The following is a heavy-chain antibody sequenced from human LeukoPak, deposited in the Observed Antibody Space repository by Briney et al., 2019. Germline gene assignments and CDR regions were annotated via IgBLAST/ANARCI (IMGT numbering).Heavy chain of an antibody. Sequence: GGSLRLSCAASGFTFSDYYMSWIRQAPGKGLEWVSYISSSGTTIYYADSVKGRFTISRDNAKNSLYLQMNSLRAEDTAVYYYARVSGSDYYFDYWGQGTLVTVSS. CDR1: GFTFSDYY. V-gene: IGHV3-11*01. J-gene: IGHJ4*02. D-gene: IGHD1-26*01. CDR2: ISSSGTTI. CDR3: ARVSGSDYYFDY.